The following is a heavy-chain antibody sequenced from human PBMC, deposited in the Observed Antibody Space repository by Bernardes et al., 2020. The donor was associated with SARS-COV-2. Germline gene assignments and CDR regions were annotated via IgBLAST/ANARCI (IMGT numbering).Heavy chain of an antibody. V-gene: IGHV1-2*04. J-gene: IGHJ6*02. Sequence: ASVKVSCKASGYTFTGYYMHWVRQAPGQGLEWMGWINPNSGGTNYAQKFQGWVTMTRDTSISTAYMELSRLRSDDTAVYYCAREVRITIFGVVTCEGMDVWGQGTKGTVYS. CDR3: AREVRITIFGVVTCEGMDV. D-gene: IGHD3-3*01. CDR1: GYTFTGYY. CDR2: INPNSGGT.